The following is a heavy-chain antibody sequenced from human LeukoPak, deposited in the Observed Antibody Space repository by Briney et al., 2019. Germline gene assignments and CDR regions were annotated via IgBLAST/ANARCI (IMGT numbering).Heavy chain of an antibody. V-gene: IGHV3-72*01. D-gene: IGHD3-10*01. J-gene: IGHJ5*02. CDR3: ARVLRT. CDR2: TRNKANSYTT. CDR1: GFTFSNAW. Sequence: PGGSLRLSCAASGFTFSNAWMSWVRQAPGKGLEWVGRTRNKANSYTTEYAASVKGRFTISRDDSKNSLYLQMNSLKTEDTAVYYCARVLRTWGQGTLVTVSS.